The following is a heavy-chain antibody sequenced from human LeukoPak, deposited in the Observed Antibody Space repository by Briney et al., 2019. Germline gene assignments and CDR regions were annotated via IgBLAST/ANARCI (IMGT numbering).Heavy chain of an antibody. D-gene: IGHD3-10*01. J-gene: IGHJ4*02. CDR2: IYHSGVT. CDR3: ARGHYYYGSGSYPFDY. V-gene: IGHV4-59*01. Sequence: SETLSLTCTVSGGSINKYYWSWFRQPPGKGLEWIGYIYHSGVTNHNPSLKSRVTISIDTSKNQFSLKVRSVTAADTAVYYCARGHYYYGSGSYPFDYWGQGTLVTVSS. CDR1: GGSINKYY.